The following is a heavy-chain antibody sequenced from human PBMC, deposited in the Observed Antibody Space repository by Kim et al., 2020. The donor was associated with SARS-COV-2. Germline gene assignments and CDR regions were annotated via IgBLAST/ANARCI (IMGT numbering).Heavy chain of an antibody. V-gene: IGHV3-30*18. J-gene: IGHJ6*02. CDR3: AKDVSYDYVWGSYRWAPYYYYYGMDV. Sequence: GGSLRLSCAASGFTFSSYGMHWVRQAPGKGLEWVAVISYDGSNKYYADSVKGRFTISRDNSKNTLYLQMNSLRAEDTAVYYCAKDVSYDYVWGSYRWAPYYYYYGMDVWGQGTTVTVSS. D-gene: IGHD3-16*02. CDR2: ISYDGSNK. CDR1: GFTFSSYG.